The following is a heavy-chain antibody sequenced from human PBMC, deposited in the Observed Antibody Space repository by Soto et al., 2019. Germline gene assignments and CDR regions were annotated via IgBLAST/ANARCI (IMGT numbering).Heavy chain of an antibody. Sequence: GGSLRLSCSASGFTFSSYAMHWVRQAPGKGLEYVSAISSNGGSTYYADSVKGRFTISRDNSKNTLYLQMRSPRAAAAAVYYCVTDLVTMVREVIIENYYYYGMDVWGQGTTVTVSS. CDR3: VTDLVTMVREVIIENYYYYGMDV. D-gene: IGHD3-10*01. J-gene: IGHJ6*02. CDR1: GFTFSSYA. V-gene: IGHV3-64D*06. CDR2: ISSNGGST.